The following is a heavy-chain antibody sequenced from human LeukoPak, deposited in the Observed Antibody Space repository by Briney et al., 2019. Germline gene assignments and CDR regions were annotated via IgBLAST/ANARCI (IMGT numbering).Heavy chain of an antibody. J-gene: IGHJ5*02. V-gene: IGHV1-8*01. CDR1: GFTFTRYD. CDR3: VRDGEGLAISVDYWFDL. CDR2: MNPNNGNT. Sequence: ASEKVSCKASGFTFTRYDINWVRQATGQGLEWMGWMNPNNGNTGYAQTFQGRVTMTRDTFTSTAYMELRSLTSEDTAVYYCVRDGEGLAISVDYWFDLWGQGTLVTVSS. D-gene: IGHD3-10*01.